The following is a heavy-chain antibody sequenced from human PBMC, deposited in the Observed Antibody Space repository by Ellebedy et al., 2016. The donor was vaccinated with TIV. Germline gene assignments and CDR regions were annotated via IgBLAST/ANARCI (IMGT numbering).Heavy chain of an antibody. V-gene: IGHV3-7*01. CDR1: GFNFRSYW. J-gene: IGHJ5*02. Sequence: PGGSLRLSCAASGFNFRSYWMSWVRQAPGKGLEWVANIYHGGGPQYYVDSVKGRFTISRDNARNSLFLQMDSLRAEDTAVYYFARRGSYGDYAVQINSWFDRWGQGTLVTVSS. CDR2: IYHGGGPQ. CDR3: ARRGSYGDYAVQINSWFDR. D-gene: IGHD4-17*01.